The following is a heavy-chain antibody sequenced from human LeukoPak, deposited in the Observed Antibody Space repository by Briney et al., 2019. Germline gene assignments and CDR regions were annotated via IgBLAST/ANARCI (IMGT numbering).Heavy chain of an antibody. CDR2: ISPYNGYT. V-gene: IGHV1-18*01. D-gene: IGHD3-9*01. Sequence: ASVKDSCKASGYTFTSYGISWVRQAPGQGLEWMGWISPYNGYTNYAQKLQGRVTMTTDTSTSTAYMELRTLRSDDTAVYYCAIVYDILTGHFDHWGQGTLVTVSS. J-gene: IGHJ4*02. CDR1: GYTFTSYG. CDR3: AIVYDILTGHFDH.